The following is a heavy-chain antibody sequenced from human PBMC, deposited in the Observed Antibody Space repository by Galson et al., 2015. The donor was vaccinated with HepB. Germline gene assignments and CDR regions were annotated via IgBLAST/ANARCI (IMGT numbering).Heavy chain of an antibody. D-gene: IGHD6-19*01. CDR1: GFTFSSYI. J-gene: IGHJ1*01. CDR3: ATDDRDGSGWSF. Sequence: SLRLSCAASGFTFSSYIMHWVRQAPGKGLEWVSAISSSSSYIYYADSVKGRLTISRDNAKNSLYLQMNSLRAEDTAVYYCATDDRDGSGWSFGGSGTMVTGSS. V-gene: IGHV3-21*01. CDR2: ISSSSSYI.